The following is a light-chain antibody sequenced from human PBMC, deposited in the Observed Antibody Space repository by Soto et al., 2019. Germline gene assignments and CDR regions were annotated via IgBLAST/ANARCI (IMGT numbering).Light chain of an antibody. Sequence: QSVLTQPPSASGTPGQRVTISCSESSSNIRSNTVNWYQQLPGTAPKLLIYGNNQRPSGVPDRFSASESGTSASLAISGLQSDDEADYYCATWDDSLNGRVFGGGTKLTVL. CDR1: SSNIRSNT. V-gene: IGLV1-44*01. J-gene: IGLJ3*02. CDR2: GNN. CDR3: ATWDDSLNGRV.